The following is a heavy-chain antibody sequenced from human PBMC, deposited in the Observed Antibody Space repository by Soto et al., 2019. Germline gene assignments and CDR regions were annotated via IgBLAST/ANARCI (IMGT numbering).Heavy chain of an antibody. CDR3: ARGWGRIFDY. J-gene: IGHJ4*02. CDR1: GGSFSGYY. CDR2: INHSGST. D-gene: IGHD7-27*01. V-gene: IGHV4-34*01. Sequence: QVQLQQWGAGLLKPSETLSLTCAVYGGSFSGYYWNWILQPPGKGLEWIGEINHSGSTNYNPSLKSRVTISVDTSKNQFSLKLSSVTAADTAVYYCARGWGRIFDYWGQGTLVTVSS.